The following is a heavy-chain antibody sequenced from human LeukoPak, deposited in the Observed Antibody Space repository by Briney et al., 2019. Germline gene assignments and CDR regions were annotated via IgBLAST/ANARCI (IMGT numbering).Heavy chain of an antibody. J-gene: IGHJ5*02. CDR2: IYYSGST. CDR3: ARAGTDYDFWSGYRNWFDP. D-gene: IGHD3-3*01. Sequence: SETLSLTCTVSGGSISSYYWSWIRQPPGKGLEWIGYIYYSGSTNYNPSLKSRVTISVDTSKNQFSLKLSSVTAADTAVHYCARAGTDYDFWSGYRNWFDPWGQGTLVTVSS. CDR1: GGSISSYY. V-gene: IGHV4-59*01.